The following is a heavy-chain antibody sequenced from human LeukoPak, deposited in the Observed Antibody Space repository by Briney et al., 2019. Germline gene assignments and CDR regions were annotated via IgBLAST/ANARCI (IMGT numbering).Heavy chain of an antibody. CDR1: GFTFSSYA. D-gene: IGHD2-2*01. CDR2: ISYDGSNK. CDR3: AQDIVVFPAVPPGY. Sequence: GGSLRLSCAASGFTFSSYAMHWVRQAPGKGLEWVAVISYDGSNKYYADSVKGRFTISRDNSKNTLYLQMNSLRAEDTAVYYCAQDIVVFPAVPPGYGGQGPLVTVS. J-gene: IGHJ4*02. V-gene: IGHV3-30-3*01.